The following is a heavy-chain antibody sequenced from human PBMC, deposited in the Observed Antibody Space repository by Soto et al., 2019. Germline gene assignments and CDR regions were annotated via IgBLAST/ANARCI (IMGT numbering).Heavy chain of an antibody. Sequence: GASVKVSCTASGGTFSIYAISWVRQAPGQGLEWMGGIIPIFGTANYAQKFQGRVTITADESTSTAYMELNSLKTEDTAVYYCTTTGYSYAAYYFDYWGQGTLVTV. J-gene: IGHJ4*02. D-gene: IGHD5-18*01. V-gene: IGHV1-69*13. CDR1: GGTFSIYA. CDR3: TTTGYSYAAYYFDY. CDR2: IIPIFGTA.